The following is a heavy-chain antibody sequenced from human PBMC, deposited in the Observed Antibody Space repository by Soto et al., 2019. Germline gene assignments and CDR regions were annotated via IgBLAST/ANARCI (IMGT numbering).Heavy chain of an antibody. D-gene: IGHD6-19*01. Sequence: SETLSLTCTVSGGSTSGHYWIWIRQSPGKGLEWIGYIFYSGSTNYNPSLKSRVTLSVDTSKNQFSLRLSSVTAADTALYYCARVGSSGWSPDYRGQGTLVTVSS. CDR1: GGSTSGHY. J-gene: IGHJ4*02. CDR3: ARVGSSGWSPDY. V-gene: IGHV4-59*11. CDR2: IFYSGST.